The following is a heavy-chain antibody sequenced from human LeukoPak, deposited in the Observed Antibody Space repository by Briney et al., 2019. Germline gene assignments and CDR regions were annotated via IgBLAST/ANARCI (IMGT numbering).Heavy chain of an antibody. CDR3: ARLGYYYYIDV. CDR2: INPGDSDT. J-gene: IGHJ6*03. CDR1: GYSFTNYL. V-gene: IGHV5-51*01. Sequence: GESLKISCKVSGYSFTNYLIGWVRPMPGKGLHLMGFINPGDSDTKYNPSFQGQITISADRSISTAYLQWSSLKASDTAMYYCARLGYYYYIDVWGKGTTVTVSS.